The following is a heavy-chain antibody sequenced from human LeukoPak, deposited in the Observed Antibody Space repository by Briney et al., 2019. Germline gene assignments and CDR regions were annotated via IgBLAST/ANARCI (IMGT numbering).Heavy chain of an antibody. CDR1: GFTFSSYS. J-gene: IGHJ3*02. CDR2: ISSSSIYK. Sequence: PGGSLRLSCAASGFTFSSYSMNWVRQAPGKGLEWVSSISSSSIYKYYADSVKGRFTISRDNAKKSLYLQMNSLTAEDTAIYSCARPRLEYCSGGSCFDAFDIWGQGTMVTVSS. CDR3: ARPRLEYCSGGSCFDAFDI. V-gene: IGHV3-21*04. D-gene: IGHD2-15*01.